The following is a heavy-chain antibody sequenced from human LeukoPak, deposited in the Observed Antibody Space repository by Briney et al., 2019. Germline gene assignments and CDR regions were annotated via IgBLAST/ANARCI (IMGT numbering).Heavy chain of an antibody. CDR3: AKQGPGSCGSTSCYGFDY. Sequence: ASVKLSCKASGYAFTSYAMNWVREAPGQGLEWMVWINTNTGNPTYAQGFTGRFVFSLDTSVSTAYLQINSLKAEDTAVYYCAKQGPGSCGSTSCYGFDYWGQGTLVTVSS. J-gene: IGHJ4*02. CDR1: GYAFTSYA. D-gene: IGHD2-2*01. V-gene: IGHV7-4-1*02. CDR2: INTNTGNP.